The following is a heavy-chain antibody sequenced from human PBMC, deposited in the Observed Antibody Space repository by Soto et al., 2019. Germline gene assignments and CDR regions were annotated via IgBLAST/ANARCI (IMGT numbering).Heavy chain of an antibody. CDR1: GYTFTSYY. Sequence: QVQLVQSGAEVKKPGASVKVSCKASGYTFTSYYMHWVRQAPGQGLEWMGIINPSGGSTSYAQKFQGRVTMTRDTSTSTVYMELSSLRSEDTAVYYCARIPIYYGDPRGDAFDIWGQGTMVTVSS. J-gene: IGHJ3*02. V-gene: IGHV1-46*01. D-gene: IGHD4-17*01. CDR2: INPSGGST. CDR3: ARIPIYYGDPRGDAFDI.